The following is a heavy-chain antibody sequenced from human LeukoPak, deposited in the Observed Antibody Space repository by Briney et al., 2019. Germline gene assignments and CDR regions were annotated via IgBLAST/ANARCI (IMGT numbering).Heavy chain of an antibody. CDR1: DDSITIYY. V-gene: IGHV4-4*07. CDR3: ARFSSIAAAFDY. J-gene: IGHJ4*02. Sequence: SETLSLTCTVPDDSITIYYWSWIRQPAGKGLEWIGRIYTSGTTHYNPSLKSRVTMSVDTSKNQFSLNLSSVTAADTAVYYCARFSSIAAAFDYWGLGTLVTASS. CDR2: IYTSGTT. D-gene: IGHD6-13*01.